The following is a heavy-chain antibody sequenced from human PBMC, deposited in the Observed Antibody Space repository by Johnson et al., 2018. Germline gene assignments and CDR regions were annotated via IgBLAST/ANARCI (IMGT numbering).Heavy chain of an antibody. Sequence: QVQLQESGPGLVKPSETLSLTCTVSGASIRNFYWSWIRQPPGKGLEWIGYSLYSGSTTYNPSLKSRVTISVDTSKNQVSLNLSSVTSADTAVYFWARYCMGSSCYGAASDIWGQGTVVTVSS. CDR2: SLYSGST. J-gene: IGHJ3*02. CDR3: ARYCMGSSCYGAASDI. D-gene: IGHD2-15*01. CDR1: GASIRNFY. V-gene: IGHV4-59*01.